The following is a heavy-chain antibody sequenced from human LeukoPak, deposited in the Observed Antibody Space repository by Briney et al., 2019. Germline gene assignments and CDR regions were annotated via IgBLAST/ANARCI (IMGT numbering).Heavy chain of an antibody. V-gene: IGHV1-18*01. CDR2: ISAYNGNT. CDR1: GYTFTSYG. D-gene: IGHD3-3*01. CDR3: ARVSETRGDWLPYYYYYYMDV. J-gene: IGHJ6*03. Sequence: ASVKVSCKASGYTFTSYGISWVRQAPGQGLEWMGRISAYNGNTKYAQKLQGRVTMTTDTSTSTAYMELRSLRSDDTAVYYCARVSETRGDWLPYYYYYYMDVWGKGTTVTVSS.